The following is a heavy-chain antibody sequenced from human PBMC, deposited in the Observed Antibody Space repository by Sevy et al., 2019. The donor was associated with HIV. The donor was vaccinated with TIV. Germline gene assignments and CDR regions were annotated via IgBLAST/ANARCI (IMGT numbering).Heavy chain of an antibody. CDR2: ISAYDGNT. Sequence: ASVKVSCKTSGYTFNTFGINWVRQPPGQGLQWVGWISAYDGNTKFVKTLQGRVSMTTETSTSTDDLELKNLRSDDTAVSYCASDSIPLVHGIIIPPYYYGMDVWGQGTTVTVSS. CDR1: GYTFNTFG. V-gene: IGHV1-18*04. D-gene: IGHD3-10*01. CDR3: ASDSIPLVHGIIIPPYYYGMDV. J-gene: IGHJ6*02.